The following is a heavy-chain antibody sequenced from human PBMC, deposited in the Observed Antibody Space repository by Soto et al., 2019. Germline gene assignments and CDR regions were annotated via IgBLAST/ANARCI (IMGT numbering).Heavy chain of an antibody. CDR3: AGGRIVVVGSRAYYGMDV. J-gene: IGHJ6*02. Sequence: QVHLLLQSGAEVKKPGSSVKVSCKASGGTPSNSAISWVRQAPGQGLEWMGGIIPVFGLVKYAQNFQGRGAISADECTNTGYIGLSSLRPEDTAVYYCAGGRIVVVGSRAYYGMDVWGQGTTVTVSS. V-gene: IGHV1-69*01. CDR1: GGTPSNSA. D-gene: IGHD3-22*01. CDR2: IIPVFGLV.